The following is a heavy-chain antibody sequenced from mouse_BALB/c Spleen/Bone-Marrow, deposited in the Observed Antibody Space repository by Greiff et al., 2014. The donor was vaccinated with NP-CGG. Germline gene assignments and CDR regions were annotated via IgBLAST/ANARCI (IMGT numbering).Heavy chain of an antibody. CDR1: GFTFSSYY. D-gene: IGHD1-1*02. J-gene: IGHJ4*01. V-gene: IGHV5-6-2*01. CDR3: ARHGNYAMDY. Sequence: EVMLVESGGGLVKLGGSLKLSCAASGFTFSSYYMSWVRQTPEKRLELVAAINSNGGSTYYPDTVEGRFTISRDNAKNTLYLQMSSLKSEDTALYYCARHGNYAMDYWGQGTSVTVSS. CDR2: INSNGGST.